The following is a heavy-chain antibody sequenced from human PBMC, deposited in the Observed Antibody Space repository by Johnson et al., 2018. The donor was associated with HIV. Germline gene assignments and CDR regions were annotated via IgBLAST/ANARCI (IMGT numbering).Heavy chain of an antibody. CDR2: ISWNSGSI. Sequence: EVQLVESGGGLVQPGGSLRLSCAASGFTFDDYAMHWVRQAPGKGLEWVSGISWNSGSIGYADSVKGRFTISRDNAKNSLYLQMNSLRAEDTALYYCAKGVGATTNDAFDIWGQGTMVTVSS. CDR3: AKGVGATTNDAFDI. J-gene: IGHJ3*02. D-gene: IGHD1-26*01. CDR1: GFTFDDYA. V-gene: IGHV3-9*01.